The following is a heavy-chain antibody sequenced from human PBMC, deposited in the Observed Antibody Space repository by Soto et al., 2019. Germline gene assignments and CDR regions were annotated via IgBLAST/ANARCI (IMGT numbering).Heavy chain of an antibody. CDR2: IYHSGST. V-gene: IGHV4-30-2*01. CDR1: GGSISSGGYS. Sequence: SETLSLTCAVSGGSISSGGYSRSWIRQPPGKGLEWIGYIYHSGSTYYNPSLKSRVTISVDRSKNQFSLKLSSVTAADTAVYYCARGGAYYYDSSGYYPAPSYYYYGMDVWGQGTTVTVSS. J-gene: IGHJ6*02. CDR3: ARGGAYYYDSSGYYPAPSYYYYGMDV. D-gene: IGHD3-22*01.